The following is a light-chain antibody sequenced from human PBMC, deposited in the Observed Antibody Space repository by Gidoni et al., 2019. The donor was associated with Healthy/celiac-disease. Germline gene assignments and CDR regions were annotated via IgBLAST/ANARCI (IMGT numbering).Light chain of an antibody. CDR3: QQYNNWPQT. J-gene: IGKJ1*01. CDR2: GAS. CDR1: QSVSSN. V-gene: IGKV3-15*01. Sequence: DIVMTQSPATLSVSPGERATLSCRASQSVSSNLAWYQQKPGQAPSLLIYGASTRATGIPARFSGSGSGTEFTLTISSLQSEDFAVYYCQQYNNWPQTFGQGTKVEIK.